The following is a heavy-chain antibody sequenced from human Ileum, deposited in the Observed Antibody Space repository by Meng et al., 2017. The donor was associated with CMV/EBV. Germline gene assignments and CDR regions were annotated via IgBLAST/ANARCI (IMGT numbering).Heavy chain of an antibody. D-gene: IGHD3-16*01. CDR3: TRGDLGGPFKDRYFDY. CDR2: INPNSGGT. CDR1: GYTFTGYY. J-gene: IGHJ4*02. Sequence: QGLLVRGVAEVNTPCAPGKASCKASGYTFTGYYIHWVRLSPGHGREWMGWINPNSGGTNFAQKFQGRVTMTRDTSINTAYIELSGLTSDATAVYYCTRGDLGGPFKDRYFDYWGQGTLVTVSS. V-gene: IGHV1-2*02.